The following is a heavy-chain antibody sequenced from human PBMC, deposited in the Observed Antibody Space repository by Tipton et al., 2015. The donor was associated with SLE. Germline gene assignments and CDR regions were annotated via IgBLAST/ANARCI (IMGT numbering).Heavy chain of an antibody. D-gene: IGHD4-23*01. CDR1: GGSISSGSYY. V-gene: IGHV4-39*07. CDR3: ARDDREGGNPSDWYFDL. Sequence: TLSLTCTVSGGSISSGSYYWSWIRQPPGKGLEWVGSIYYSGSTYYNPSLKSRVTMSVDTSKNQFSLKLSSVTAADTAVSYCARDDREGGNPSDWYFDLWGRGTLVTVSS. CDR2: IYYSGST. J-gene: IGHJ2*01.